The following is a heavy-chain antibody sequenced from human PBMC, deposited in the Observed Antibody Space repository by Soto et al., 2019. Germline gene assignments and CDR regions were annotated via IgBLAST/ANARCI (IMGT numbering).Heavy chain of an antibody. Sequence: SETLSLTCSVSGDSISSVDYFWAWIRQPPGQALEYIGYIYKSATTYYNPSFESRVAISLDTSKSQFSLNVTSVTAADTAVYFCARGRYCLTGRCFPNWFDSWGQGIPVTVSS. J-gene: IGHJ5*01. V-gene: IGHV4-30-4*01. CDR1: GDSISSVDYF. CDR2: IYKSATT. D-gene: IGHD2-15*01. CDR3: ARGRYCLTGRCFPNWFDS.